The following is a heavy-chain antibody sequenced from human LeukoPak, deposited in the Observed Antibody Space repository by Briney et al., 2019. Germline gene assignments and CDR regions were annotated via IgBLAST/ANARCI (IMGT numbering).Heavy chain of an antibody. CDR3: ARDQILGFDWLNDY. J-gene: IGHJ4*02. CDR1: GFTFSTYW. V-gene: IGHV3-7*01. CDR2: IKQDESEK. Sequence: GGSLRLSCAASGFTFSTYWMSWARQAPGKGLEWVANIKQDESEKYYMDSVKGRFTISRDNAKNSLYLQMNSLRAEDTAVYYCARDQILGFDWLNDYWGQGTLVTVSS. D-gene: IGHD3-9*01.